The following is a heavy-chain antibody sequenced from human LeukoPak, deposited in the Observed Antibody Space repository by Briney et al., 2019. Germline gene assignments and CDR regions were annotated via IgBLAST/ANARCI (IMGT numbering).Heavy chain of an antibody. CDR1: GYTFTSYY. J-gene: IGHJ5*02. Sequence: VASVKVSCKASGYTFTSYYMHWVRQAPGQGLVWMGIINPSGGSTSYAQKFQGRVTMTRDMSTSTVYMELSSLRSEDTAVYYCARGEWNYYDSSGYYYHWGQGTLVTVSS. CDR2: INPSGGST. V-gene: IGHV1-46*01. CDR3: ARGEWNYYDSSGYYYH. D-gene: IGHD3-22*01.